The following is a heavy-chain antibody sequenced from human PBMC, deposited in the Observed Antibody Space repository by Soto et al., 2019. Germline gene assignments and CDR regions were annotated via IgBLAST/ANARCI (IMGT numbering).Heavy chain of an antibody. D-gene: IGHD3-22*01. V-gene: IGHV1-18*04. CDR2: ISAYNGNT. CDR3: ARGLPTNSNPRGTPYNWFDP. CDR1: GYTFTSYG. J-gene: IGHJ5*02. Sequence: ASVKVSCKASGYTFTSYGISWVRQAPGQGLEWMGWISAYNGNTNYAQKLQGRVTMTTDTSTSTAYMELRSLRSDDTAVYYCARGLPTNSNPRGTPYNWFDPWGQGTLVTVSS.